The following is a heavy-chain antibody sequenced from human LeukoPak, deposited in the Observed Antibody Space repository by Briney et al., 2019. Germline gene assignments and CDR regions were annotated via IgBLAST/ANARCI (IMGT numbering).Heavy chain of an antibody. CDR1: RFTFSSYS. CDR2: ISSSSSTI. J-gene: IGHJ4*02. CDR3: ANNNWNDYGY. V-gene: IGHV3-48*02. Sequence: PGGSPRLSCAASRFTFSSYSMNWVRQATGKALEWVSYISSSSSTIYYADSVKGRFTISRDNAKNSLYLQMNSLRDEDTAVYYCANNNWNDYGYWGQGTLVTVSS. D-gene: IGHD1-20*01.